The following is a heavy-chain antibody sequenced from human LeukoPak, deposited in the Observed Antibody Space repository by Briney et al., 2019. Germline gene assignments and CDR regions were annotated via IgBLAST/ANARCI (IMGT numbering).Heavy chain of an antibody. D-gene: IGHD2-15*01. CDR2: IYSGST. CDR3: ARVAPGSCGGSCYALDY. V-gene: IGHV4-59*01. Sequence: PSETLSLTCTVSGVSMSRYYWSWIRRPPGKGLEWIGYIYSGSTNYNPSLKSRVTISVDTSKNQFSLKVSSVTAADTAVYYCARVAPGSCGGSCYALDYWGQGTLVTVSS. J-gene: IGHJ4*02. CDR1: GVSMSRYY.